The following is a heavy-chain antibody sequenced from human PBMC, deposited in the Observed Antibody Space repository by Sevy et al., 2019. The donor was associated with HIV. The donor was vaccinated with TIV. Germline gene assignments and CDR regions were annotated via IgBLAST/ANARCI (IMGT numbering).Heavy chain of an antibody. J-gene: IGHJ5*01. CDR3: VGVLWDVRVVPAATPSPWLDS. Sequence: GGSLRLSCAASGFNFDTFWMGWVRQAPGRGLEWVASIDPSGKERDHEDSMKGRCTISRDNTKNSLYLEMHSLKAEDTATDEYVGVLWDVRVVPAATPSPWLDSWGQGTLVTVSS. CDR2: IDPSGKER. CDR1: GFNFDTFW. D-gene: IGHD3-10*02. V-gene: IGHV3-7*01.